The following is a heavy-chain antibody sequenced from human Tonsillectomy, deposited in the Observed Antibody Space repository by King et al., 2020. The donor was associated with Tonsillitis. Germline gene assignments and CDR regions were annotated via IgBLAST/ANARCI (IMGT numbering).Heavy chain of an antibody. J-gene: IGHJ6*02. Sequence: HVQLVESGGGVVQPGRSLRLSCAASGFTFSTYAIHWVRQAPGKGLEWVAVISYDGGNEYYADSVKGRFTISRDNSKNTLYLQMNSLRPEDTAVYYSVAAEDYYYAMDVWGQGTTVTVSS. D-gene: IGHD6-13*01. CDR3: VAAEDYYYAMDV. V-gene: IGHV3-30*03. CDR2: ISYDGGNE. CDR1: GFTFSTYA.